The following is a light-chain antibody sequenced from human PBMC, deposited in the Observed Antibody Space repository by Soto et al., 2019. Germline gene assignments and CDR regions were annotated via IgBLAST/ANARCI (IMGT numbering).Light chain of an antibody. CDR2: DAR. V-gene: IGLV2-14*01. CDR1: SRDVGGYNY. CDR3: SSYTTISTYV. Sequence: QSALTQPASVSGSPGQSITISCTGTSRDVGGYNYVSWYQQHPGKAPKLMIYDARNRPSGVSNRFSGSKSVNTASLTISGLQAEDEADYYCSSYTTISTYVFGTGTKLTVL. J-gene: IGLJ1*01.